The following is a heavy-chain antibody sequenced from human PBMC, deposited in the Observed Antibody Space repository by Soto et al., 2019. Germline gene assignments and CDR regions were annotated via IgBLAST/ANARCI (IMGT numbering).Heavy chain of an antibody. CDR2: INHSGST. V-gene: IGHV4-34*01. CDR1: GGSFSGYY. CDR3: ARGPRGCSGGSCYHKYYYGMDV. D-gene: IGHD2-15*01. J-gene: IGHJ6*02. Sequence: QVQLQQWGAGLLKPSETLSLTCAVYGGSFSGYYWSWIRQPPGKGLEWIGEINHSGSTNYNPSLKSRVTTSVDTSKNQFPPKLSSVTAADTAVYYCARGPRGCSGGSCYHKYYYGMDVWGQGTTVTVSS.